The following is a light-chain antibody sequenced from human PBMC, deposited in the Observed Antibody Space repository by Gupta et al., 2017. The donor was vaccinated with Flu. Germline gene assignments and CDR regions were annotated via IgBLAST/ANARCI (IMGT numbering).Light chain of an antibody. CDR1: GSNIGSNY. CDR2: DNN. CDR3: GTWDSSRSDV. J-gene: IGLJ2*01. V-gene: IGLV1-51*01. Sequence: QKVTTSGAGGGSNIGSNYVSCNQHAPGTAHNLLIYDNNKRPAGIPARFSGSQSGTSASLGISGPQTGDEADYYCGTWDSSRSDVFGGGTKLTVL.